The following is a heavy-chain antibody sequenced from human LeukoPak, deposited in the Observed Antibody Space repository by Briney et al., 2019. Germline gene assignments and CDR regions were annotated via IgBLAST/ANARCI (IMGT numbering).Heavy chain of an antibody. Sequence: GGSLRLSCAASGFTFSSYSMNLVRQAPGKGLEWVSSISSSSSYIYYADSVKGRFTISRDNAKNSLYLQMNSLRAEDTAVYYCARDVFSAGAFDIWGQGTMVTVSS. J-gene: IGHJ3*02. V-gene: IGHV3-21*01. CDR3: ARDVFSAGAFDI. D-gene: IGHD1-26*01. CDR2: ISSSSSYI. CDR1: GFTFSSYS.